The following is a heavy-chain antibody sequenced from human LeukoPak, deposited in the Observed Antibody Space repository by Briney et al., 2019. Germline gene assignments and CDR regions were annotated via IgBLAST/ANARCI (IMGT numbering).Heavy chain of an antibody. CDR1: GYTFTSYD. J-gene: IGHJ2*01. D-gene: IGHD6-13*01. CDR2: MNPNSGNT. Sequence: ASVKVSCKASGYTFTSYDINWVRQATGQGLEWMGWMNPNSGNTGYAQKFQGRVTMTRNTSISTAYMELSSLRSEDTVVYYCARGRIAAAAAYFDLWGRGTLVTVSS. CDR3: ARGRIAAAAAYFDL. V-gene: IGHV1-8*01.